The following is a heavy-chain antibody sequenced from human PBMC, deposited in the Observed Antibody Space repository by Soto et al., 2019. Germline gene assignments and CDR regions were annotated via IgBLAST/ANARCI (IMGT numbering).Heavy chain of an antibody. D-gene: IGHD1-1*01. CDR3: ASQLDQTAPFDY. CDR2: INLNSGGT. Sequence: ASVKVSCKASGYTFTGYYMHWVRQAPGQGLEWMGWINLNSGGTNYAQKFQGRVTMTRDTSISTAYMELSRLRSDDTAVYYCASQLDQTAPFDYWGQGTLVTVSS. J-gene: IGHJ4*02. V-gene: IGHV1-2*02. CDR1: GYTFTGYY.